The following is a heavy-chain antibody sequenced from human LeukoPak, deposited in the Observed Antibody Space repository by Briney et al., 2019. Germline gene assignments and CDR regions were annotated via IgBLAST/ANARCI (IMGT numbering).Heavy chain of an antibody. J-gene: IGHJ4*02. CDR3: ANQGIAARDV. D-gene: IGHD6-6*01. Sequence: GGSLRLSCTASGFTVSSYAMNWVRQAPGKGLEWVSGISVSGDNSYYADSVKGRFTISRDNSRNTLYLQMNSLRAEDTAVYYCANQGIAARDVWGQGTLVTVSS. CDR1: GFTVSSYA. V-gene: IGHV3-23*01. CDR2: ISVSGDNS.